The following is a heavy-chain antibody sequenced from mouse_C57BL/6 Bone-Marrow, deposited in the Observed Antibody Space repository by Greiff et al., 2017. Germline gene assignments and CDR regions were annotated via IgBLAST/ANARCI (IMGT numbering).Heavy chain of an antibody. D-gene: IGHD2-2*01. J-gene: IGHJ4*01. CDR2: IYPRSGNT. CDR3: VSVIYYGYNEVDLYAMDN. CDR1: GYTFTSYG. V-gene: IGHV1-81*01. Sequence: QVQLQQSGAELARPGASVKLSCKASGYTFTSYGISWVKQRTGQGLEWIEEIYPRSGNTYYNEKFKGKATLTAEKSSSTAYMELRSLTSEDSAVYCCVSVIYYGYNEVDLYAMDNWGQRTSGTVSS.